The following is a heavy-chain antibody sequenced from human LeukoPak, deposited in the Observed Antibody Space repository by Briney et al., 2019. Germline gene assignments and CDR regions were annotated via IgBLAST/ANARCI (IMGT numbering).Heavy chain of an antibody. Sequence: GGSLRLSCAASGFTFSNYWMSWARLAPGKGLEWVAHVKQDGVEKYYVDSVKGRFIISRDNTKNSLYLQMNSLRDEDTAVYYCARDLGYSYGAYWGQGTLVTVSS. CDR1: GFTFSNYW. D-gene: IGHD5-18*01. J-gene: IGHJ4*02. CDR3: ARDLGYSYGAY. CDR2: VKQDGVEK. V-gene: IGHV3-7*01.